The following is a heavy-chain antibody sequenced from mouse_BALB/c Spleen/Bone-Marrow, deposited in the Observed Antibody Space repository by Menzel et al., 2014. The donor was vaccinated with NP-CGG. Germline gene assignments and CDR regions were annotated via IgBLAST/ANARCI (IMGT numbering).Heavy chain of an antibody. CDR2: ISYSGST. Sequence: VQLQQPGPSLVKPSQTLSLTCSVTGDSITSGYWNWIRKFPGNKLEYMGYISYSGSTYYNPSLKSRISITRDTSKNQYYLQLKSVTTEDTATYYCARGGGSSYNYAMDYWGQGTSVTVSS. J-gene: IGHJ4*01. CDR3: ARGGGSSYNYAMDY. V-gene: IGHV3-8*02. D-gene: IGHD1-1*01. CDR1: GDSITSGY.